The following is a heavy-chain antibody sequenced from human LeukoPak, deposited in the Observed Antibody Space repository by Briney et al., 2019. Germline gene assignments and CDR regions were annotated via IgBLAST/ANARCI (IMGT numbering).Heavy chain of an antibody. V-gene: IGHV4-59*01. D-gene: IGHD3-10*01. J-gene: IGHJ4*02. CDR2: IYYSGST. Sequence: PSETLSLTCTVSGGSISSYYWSWIRQPPGKGLEWIGYIYYSGSTNYNPSLKSRVTISVDTSKNQFSLKLSSVTAVDTAVYYCAREYYYGSGSYYSWGQGTLVTVSS. CDR3: AREYYYGSGSYYS. CDR1: GGSISSYY.